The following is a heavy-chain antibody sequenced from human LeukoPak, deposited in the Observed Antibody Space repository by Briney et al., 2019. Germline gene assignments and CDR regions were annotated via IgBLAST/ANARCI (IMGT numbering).Heavy chain of an antibody. D-gene: IGHD3-10*01. CDR3: ARAAGGRQEDY. CDR1: GGSFSGYY. J-gene: IGHJ4*02. Sequence: PSETVSPTCAVYGGSFSGYYWSWIRQPPGKGLEWIGEINHSGSTNYNPSLESRVTISVDTSKNQFSLKLSSVTAADTAVYYCARAAGGRQEDYWGQGTLVTVSS. V-gene: IGHV4-34*01. CDR2: INHSGST.